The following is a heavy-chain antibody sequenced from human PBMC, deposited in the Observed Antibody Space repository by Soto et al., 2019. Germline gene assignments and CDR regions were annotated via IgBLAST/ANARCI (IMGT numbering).Heavy chain of an antibody. D-gene: IGHD3-3*01. CDR3: VNTIFVSGQYGTDV. V-gene: IGHV4-4*07. CDR1: GGSISSYY. CDR2: IYTSGST. J-gene: IGHJ6*02. Sequence: QVQLQESGPGLVKPSETLSLTCTVSGGSISSYYWSWIRQPAGKGLEWIGRIYTSGSTNYNPSLKSRVTMSVDTSKNQFSLQLSSVTAADTAVYYCVNTIFVSGQYGTDVWGQGTTVTVSS.